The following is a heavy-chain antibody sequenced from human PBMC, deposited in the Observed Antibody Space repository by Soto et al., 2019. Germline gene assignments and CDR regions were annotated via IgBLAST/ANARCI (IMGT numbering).Heavy chain of an antibody. CDR1: GFTFSDYY. CDR3: ARVVATIRELPQYYFDY. CDR2: ISSSGSTI. Sequence: GGSLRLSCAASGFTFSDYYMSWIRQAPGKGLEWVSYISSSGSTIYYADSVKGRFTISRDNAKNSLYLQMNSLRAEDTAVYYCARVVATIRELPQYYFDYWGQGTLVTVSS. D-gene: IGHD5-12*01. J-gene: IGHJ4*02. V-gene: IGHV3-11*01.